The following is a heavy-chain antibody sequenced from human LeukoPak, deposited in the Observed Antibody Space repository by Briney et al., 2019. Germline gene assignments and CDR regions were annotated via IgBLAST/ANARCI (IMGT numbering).Heavy chain of an antibody. J-gene: IGHJ6*04. CDR2: IRYDGNRK. CDR3: GKTKQETAWGHFCIDV. CDR1: GFSFNSYG. D-gene: IGHD3-16*01. V-gene: IGHV3-30*02. Sequence: GGSLRLSCAACGFSFNSYGMHAVRQAPGKGLEWVAFIRYDGNRKFYRESVKGRFTIHRDTSKNLLYLQMHGLGRDDTGEYFCGKTKQETAWGHFCIDVWGKGPTVIVSS.